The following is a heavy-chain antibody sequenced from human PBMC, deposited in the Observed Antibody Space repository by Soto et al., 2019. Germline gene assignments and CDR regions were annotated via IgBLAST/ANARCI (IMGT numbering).Heavy chain of an antibody. J-gene: IGHJ6*02. V-gene: IGHV4-34*01. Sequence: QVQLQQWGAGLLKPSETLSLTCAVYGGSFSGYYWSWIRQPPGKGLEWIGEINHSGSTNYNPSLKSRVTISVDTSKNQFSLKLSSVTAADTAVYYCARGNYVWGSYRWYYGMDVWGQGTTVTVSS. CDR3: ARGNYVWGSYRWYYGMDV. D-gene: IGHD3-16*02. CDR1: GGSFSGYY. CDR2: INHSGST.